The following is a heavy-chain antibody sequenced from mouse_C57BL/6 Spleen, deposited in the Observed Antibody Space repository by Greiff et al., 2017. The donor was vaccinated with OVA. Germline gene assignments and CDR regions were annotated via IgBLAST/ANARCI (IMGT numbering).Heavy chain of an antibody. CDR1: GYTFTSYW. J-gene: IGHJ2*01. Sequence: QVQLQQPGAELVKPGASVKLSCKASGYTFTSYWMQWVKQRPGQGLEWIGEIDPSDSYTNYNQKFKGKATLTVDTSSSTAYMQLSSLTSEDSAVYYCARETTVADYWGQGTTLTVSS. CDR2: IDPSDSYT. CDR3: ARETTVADY. D-gene: IGHD1-1*01. V-gene: IGHV1-50*01.